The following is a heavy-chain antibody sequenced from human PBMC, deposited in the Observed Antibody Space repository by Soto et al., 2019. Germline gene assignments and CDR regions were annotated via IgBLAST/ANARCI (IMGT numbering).Heavy chain of an antibody. J-gene: IGHJ4*02. CDR2: ISAYTGNT. Sequence: QVQLVQSGAEVKKPGASVKVSCKASGYTFTSYGISWVRQAPGQGLEWMGWISAYTGNTNYAQKLQGRVTMATDTPTSTAYMGLRSPRADDTAVYYCAGGCSAADYWGQGTRVTVSS. CDR3: AGGCSAADY. D-gene: IGHD3-10*02. CDR1: GYTFTSYG. V-gene: IGHV1-18*01.